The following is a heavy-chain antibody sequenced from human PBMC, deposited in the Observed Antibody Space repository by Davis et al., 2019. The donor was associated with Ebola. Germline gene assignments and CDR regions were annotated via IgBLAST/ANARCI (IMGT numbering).Heavy chain of an antibody. D-gene: IGHD7-27*01. J-gene: IGHJ4*02. CDR3: ARAPNWELFDY. CDR1: GFTFSSYW. Sequence: GESLKISCAASGFTFSSYWMSWVRQAPGKGPEWVANIKQDGSESHYVDSVKGRFTISRDNAKNSLYLQMNSLRAEDTAMYYCARAPNWELFDYWGQGTLVTVSS. CDR2: IKQDGSES. V-gene: IGHV3-7*04.